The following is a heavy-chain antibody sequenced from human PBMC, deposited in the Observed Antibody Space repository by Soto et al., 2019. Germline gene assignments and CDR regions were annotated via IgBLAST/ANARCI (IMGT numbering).Heavy chain of an antibody. J-gene: IGHJ4*02. CDR1: GGSISSYY. Sequence: PSETLSLTCTVSGGSISSYYWSWIRQPPGKGLEWIGYIYYSGSTNYNPSLKSRVTISVDTSKNQFSLKLSSVTAADTAVYYCARHQLNFRRSPWATFDYWGQGTLVTVSS. D-gene: IGHD7-27*01. CDR3: ARHQLNFRRSPWATFDY. CDR2: IYYSGST. V-gene: IGHV4-59*08.